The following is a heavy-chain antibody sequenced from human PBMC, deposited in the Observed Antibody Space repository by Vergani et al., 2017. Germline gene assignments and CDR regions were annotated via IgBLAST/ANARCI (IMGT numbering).Heavy chain of an antibody. Sequence: QLQLQESGPGLVKPSETLSLTCTVSGGSITSSSYYWGWIRQPPGKGLEWIGSIYYSGSTYYNPSLKSRVTISVDTSKNQFSLKLSSVTAADTAVYYCARHLAYCGGDCYLYYCGMDVWGQGTTVTVSS. D-gene: IGHD2-21*02. CDR2: IYYSGST. V-gene: IGHV4-39*01. CDR3: ARHLAYCGGDCYLYYCGMDV. CDR1: GGSITSSSYY. J-gene: IGHJ6*02.